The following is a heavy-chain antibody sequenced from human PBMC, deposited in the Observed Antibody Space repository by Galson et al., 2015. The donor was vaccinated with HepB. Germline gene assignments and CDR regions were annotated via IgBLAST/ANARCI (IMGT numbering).Heavy chain of an antibody. CDR3: ARSHLTRPYNWFDP. Sequence: SVKVSCKASGYTFTSYGISWVRQAPGQGLEWMGWISAYNGNTNYAQKLQGRVTMTTDTSTSTAYMELRSLRSDDTAVYYCARSHLTRPYNWFDPWGQGTLVTVSS. CDR2: ISAYNGNT. V-gene: IGHV1-18*04. CDR1: GYTFTSYG. J-gene: IGHJ5*02.